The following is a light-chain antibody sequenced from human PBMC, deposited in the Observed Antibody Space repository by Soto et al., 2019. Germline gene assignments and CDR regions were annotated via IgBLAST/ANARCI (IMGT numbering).Light chain of an antibody. J-gene: IGKJ5*01. CDR2: DVS. V-gene: IGKV1-33*01. CDR1: QNIDSY. Sequence: DIQMTQSPSSMSASVGDRVTITCRASQNIDSYLNWYHQKPGKAPKVLIYDVSNLQTGVPSRFNGRGSGTHFTLTISSLQPDDSGTYYCQQYDDLPITFGQGTRLEI. CDR3: QQYDDLPIT.